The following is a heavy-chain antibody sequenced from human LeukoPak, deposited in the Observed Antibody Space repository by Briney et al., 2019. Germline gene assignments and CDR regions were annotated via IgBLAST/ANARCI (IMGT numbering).Heavy chain of an antibody. CDR2: IYSGGTT. CDR1: GFTVNRNY. V-gene: IGHV3-66*01. D-gene: IGHD3-10*01. J-gene: IGHJ4*02. CDR3: ARKSDSLLVREGDC. Sequence: GGSLRLSCAASGFTVNRNYMIWVRQAPGKGLECVSVIYSGGTTWYADSVKGRFTISRDTNTLYLQMNSLRAEDTAVYYCARKSDSLLVREGDCWGQGTLVAVSS.